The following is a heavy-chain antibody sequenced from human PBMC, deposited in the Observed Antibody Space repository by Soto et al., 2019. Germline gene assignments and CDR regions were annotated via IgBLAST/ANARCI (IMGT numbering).Heavy chain of an antibody. D-gene: IGHD3-10*01. CDR1: GFTFSDYY. Sequence: PGGSLRLSCAASGFTFSDYYMSWIRQAPGKGLEWVSYISSSSSYTNYADSVKGRFTISRDNAKNSLYLQMNSLRAEDTAVYYCARDRAYYGSGSFLVSPWGQGTLVTVSS. J-gene: IGHJ5*02. CDR2: ISSSSSYT. CDR3: ARDRAYYGSGSFLVSP. V-gene: IGHV3-11*06.